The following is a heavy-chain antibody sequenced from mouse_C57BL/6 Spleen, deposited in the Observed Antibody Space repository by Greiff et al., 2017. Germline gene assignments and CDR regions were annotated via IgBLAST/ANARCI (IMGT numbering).Heavy chain of an antibody. V-gene: IGHV1-72*01. CDR3: ARSDGNPYYYAMDY. Sequence: VQLQQPGAELVKPGASVKLSCKASGYTFTSYWMHWVKQRPGRGLEWIGRIDPNSGGTKYNEKFKSKATLTVDKPSSTAYMQLSSLTSEDSAVYDCARSDGNPYYYAMDYWGQGTSVTVSS. CDR1: GYTFTSYW. J-gene: IGHJ4*01. D-gene: IGHD2-1*01. CDR2: IDPNSGGT.